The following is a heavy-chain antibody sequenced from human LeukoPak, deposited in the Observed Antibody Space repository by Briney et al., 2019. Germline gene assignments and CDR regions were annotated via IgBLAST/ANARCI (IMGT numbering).Heavy chain of an antibody. CDR1: GGSISSGDFP. D-gene: IGHD3-10*01. CDR3: ARGFYGAGSHFDY. J-gene: IGHJ4*02. V-gene: IGHV4-30-2*01. CDR2: IFHTGHT. Sequence: SQTLSLTCAVSGGSISSGDFPWRWIRQPPGKGLEWIGYIFHTGHTSYNPSLKSRVTISVDMSKNPLSLRLTSVAAADTAVYYCARGFYGAGSHFDYWGQGTLVTVSS.